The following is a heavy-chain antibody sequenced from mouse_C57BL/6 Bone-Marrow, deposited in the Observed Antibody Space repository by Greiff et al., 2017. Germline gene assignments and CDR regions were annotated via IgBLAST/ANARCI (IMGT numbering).Heavy chain of an antibody. CDR1: GYTFTSYW. CDR2: INPSNGGT. D-gene: IGHD4-1*01. J-gene: IGHJ2*01. CDR3: ARKRELGPFDY. Sequence: VKLVESGTELVKPGASVKLSCKASGYTFTSYWMHWVKQRPGQGLEWIGNINPSNGGTNYNEKFKSKATLTVDKSSSTAYMQLSSLTSEDSAVYYCARKRELGPFDYWGQGTTLTVSS. V-gene: IGHV1-53*01.